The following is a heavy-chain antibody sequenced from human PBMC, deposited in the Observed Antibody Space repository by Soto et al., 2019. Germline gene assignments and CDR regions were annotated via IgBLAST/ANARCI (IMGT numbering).Heavy chain of an antibody. J-gene: IGHJ6*02. V-gene: IGHV4-34*01. Sequence: PSETLSLTCAVYGGSFSGYFWSWIRQPPGKGLEWIGEINHSGSTNYNPSLKSRVTISVDTSKNQFSLKLSSVTAADTAVYYCGRGEGGAPVNYYYYDMGVWGQGTTATVPS. D-gene: IGHD1-26*01. CDR1: GGSFSGYF. CDR3: GRGEGGAPVNYYYYDMGV. CDR2: INHSGST.